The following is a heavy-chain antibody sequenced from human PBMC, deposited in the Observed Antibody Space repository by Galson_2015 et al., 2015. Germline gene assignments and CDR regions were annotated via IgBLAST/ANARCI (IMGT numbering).Heavy chain of an antibody. CDR3: TSLEAVADPYYFDY. CDR1: GFTFSNAW. Sequence: SLRLSCAASGFTFSNAWMSWVRQAPGKGLEWVGRIKSKTDGGTTDYAAPVKGRFTISRDDSKNTLYLQMNSLKTEDTAVYYCTSLEAVADPYYFDYWGQGPLVTVSS. J-gene: IGHJ4*02. V-gene: IGHV3-15*01. CDR2: IKSKTDGGTT. D-gene: IGHD6-19*01.